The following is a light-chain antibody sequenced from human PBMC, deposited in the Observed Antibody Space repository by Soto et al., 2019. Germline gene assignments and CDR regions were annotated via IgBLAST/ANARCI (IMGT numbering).Light chain of an antibody. CDR3: LQYNKWPRT. CDR2: GAS. J-gene: IGKJ1*01. CDR1: QSLGNN. Sequence: EIVMTQSPATLTLSPGERATLSCRANQSLGNNIAWYQQKPGQAPRLLIYGASTGATGLPARFSGSGSGTEFTLSISSLQSEDFAAYYCLQYNKWPRTFGQGTKVEIK. V-gene: IGKV3-15*01.